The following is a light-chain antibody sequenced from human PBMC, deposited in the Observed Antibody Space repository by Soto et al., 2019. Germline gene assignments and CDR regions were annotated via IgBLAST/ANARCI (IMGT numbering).Light chain of an antibody. CDR2: EGN. Sequence: QSALTQPASVSASPGQSITISCTGTSSDVGNYNLVSWYQHYPGKAPKLLIYEGNERPSGVSNRFSGSKSGNTASLTISGLQAEDEADYYWYSYAGSGTGVFGGGTKLTVL. CDR3: YSYAGSGTGV. V-gene: IGLV2-23*01. CDR1: SSDVGNYNL. J-gene: IGLJ3*02.